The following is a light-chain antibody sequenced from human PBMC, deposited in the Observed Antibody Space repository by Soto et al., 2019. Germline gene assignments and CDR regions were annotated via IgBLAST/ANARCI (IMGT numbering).Light chain of an antibody. V-gene: IGLV2-8*01. CDR1: SSDVGGYNY. CDR3: SSYVGTNSYV. J-gene: IGLJ1*01. CDR2: EVY. Sequence: QSALTQPPSASGSPGQSVTISCTGTSSDVGGYNYVSWYQHHPGKAPKLIIYEVYKRPSGVPDRFSGSKSGNTAALTVSGLQAEDEADYYCSSYVGTNSYVFVTGTKVTVL.